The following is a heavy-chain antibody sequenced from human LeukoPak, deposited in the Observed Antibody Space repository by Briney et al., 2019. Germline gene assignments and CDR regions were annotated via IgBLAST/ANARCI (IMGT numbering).Heavy chain of an antibody. D-gene: IGHD4-17*01. V-gene: IGHV3-49*03. Sequence: GGSLTGSCSASGFTVGDYHMRWFRQGPGQGPEWVGVIRTKTYGGTTEYAASVTGRFPISRDDLKSIAYMQMNSLKSENTGVYYCTRDLLISGAVTTFDYWGQGTLVTVSS. CDR1: GFTVGDYH. CDR2: IRTKTYGGTT. J-gene: IGHJ4*02. CDR3: TRDLLISGAVTTFDY.